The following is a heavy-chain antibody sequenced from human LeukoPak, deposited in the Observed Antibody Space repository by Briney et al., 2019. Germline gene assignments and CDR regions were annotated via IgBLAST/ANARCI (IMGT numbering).Heavy chain of an antibody. V-gene: IGHV3-74*01. CDR2: INSDGSNT. D-gene: IGHD1-26*01. J-gene: IGHJ4*02. CDR3: ATYRPEVEAEDF. CDR1: GFTFSSYW. Sequence: GGSLRLSCAASGFTFSSYWMNWVRQAPGKGLVWVSRINSDGSNTGFADSVKGRFTVSRDNAKHTLYLQMNSLRADDTAVYYCATYRPEVEAEDFWGQGTLVTVSS.